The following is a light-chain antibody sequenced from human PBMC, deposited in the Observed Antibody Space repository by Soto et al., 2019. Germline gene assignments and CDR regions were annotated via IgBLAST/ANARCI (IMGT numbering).Light chain of an antibody. CDR2: GAH. CDR1: QIVNSYY. V-gene: IGKV3-20*01. CDR3: QQYDSSPRT. Sequence: EIVLTQSPGTLSLSPGERATLSCRASQIVNSYYLAWYQQKPGQAPRLLISGAHRRATGIPDRFSGSGSGTDFTLTISGLEPEDVAVYYCQQYDSSPRTFGQGTKVEIK. J-gene: IGKJ1*01.